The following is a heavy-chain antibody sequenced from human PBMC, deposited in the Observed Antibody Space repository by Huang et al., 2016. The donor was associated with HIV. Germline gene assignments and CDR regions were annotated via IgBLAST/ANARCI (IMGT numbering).Heavy chain of an antibody. D-gene: IGHD2-8*01. V-gene: IGHV3-30*03. J-gene: IGHJ4*02. CDR1: GFTFSNFG. CDR2: ISNDGKYI. Sequence: QVHLVESGGGVVQPGRSLRLSCAASGFTFSNFGFHWVRQAPGKGLEWVAIISNDGKYIHDADSVKCRFTISRDNSRSTLSLQMDSLRPDDTAEYYCASGYCATASCPCNFWGQGTLVTVSS. CDR3: ASGYCATASCPCNF.